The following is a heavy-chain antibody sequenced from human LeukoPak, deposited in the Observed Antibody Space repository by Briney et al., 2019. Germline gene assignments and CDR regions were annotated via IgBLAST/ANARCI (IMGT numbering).Heavy chain of an antibody. CDR2: ISNSGGST. J-gene: IGHJ4*02. V-gene: IGHV3-23*01. Sequence: GGSLRLSCAASGFIFSSYGMSWVRQAPGKGLECVSAISNSGGSTYFADSVKGRFTISRDNSKNTVYLQMNTLRAEDTAVYYCAKGDVGRSTHSDYWGQGTLVTVSS. CDR1: GFIFSSYG. D-gene: IGHD2-2*01. CDR3: AKGDVGRSTHSDY.